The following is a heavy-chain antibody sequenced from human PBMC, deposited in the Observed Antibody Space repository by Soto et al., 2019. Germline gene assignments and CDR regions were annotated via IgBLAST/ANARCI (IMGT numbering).Heavy chain of an antibody. CDR3: SKLEGG. D-gene: IGHD3-3*01. CDR1: GFSFSDYY. V-gene: IGHV3-72*01. CDR2: SRNKVKSYTT. J-gene: IGHJ4*02. Sequence: EEQLVESGGGLVQPGGSLTLSCAASGFSFSDYYMEWVRQAPGKGLEWVARSRNKVKSYTTDYAASVKGRFTISRDLSKNSLYLEMNTLKTEDTAVYYCSKLEGGWGQGTLVTVSS.